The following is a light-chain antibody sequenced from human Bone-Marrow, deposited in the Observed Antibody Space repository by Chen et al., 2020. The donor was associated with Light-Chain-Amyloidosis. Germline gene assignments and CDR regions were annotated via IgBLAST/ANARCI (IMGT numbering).Light chain of an antibody. Sequence: QSALTQPASVPGSPGPSLTIACPGTSSDVGGDNHVSWYQQHPDKAPKLMIYEVTNRPSWVPDRFSGSKSDNTASLTISGLQTEDEADYFCSSYTITNTLVFGSGTRVTVL. CDR2: EVT. CDR3: SSYTITNTLV. J-gene: IGLJ1*01. V-gene: IGLV2-14*01. CDR1: SSDVGGDNH.